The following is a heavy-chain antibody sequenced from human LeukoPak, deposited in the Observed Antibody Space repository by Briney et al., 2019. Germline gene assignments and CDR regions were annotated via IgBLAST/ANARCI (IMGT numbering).Heavy chain of an antibody. J-gene: IGHJ2*01. V-gene: IGHV1-18*01. CDR1: GYTFTSYG. CDR2: ISAYNGNT. CDR3: ARARAGYYYDSSGHYYWYFDL. D-gene: IGHD3-22*01. Sequence: ASVKVSCKASGYTFTSYGISWVRQAPGQGLEWMGWISAYNGNTNYAQKLQGRVTMTTDTSTCTAYMELRSLRSDDTAVYYCARARAGYYYDSSGHYYWYFDLWGRGTLVTVSS.